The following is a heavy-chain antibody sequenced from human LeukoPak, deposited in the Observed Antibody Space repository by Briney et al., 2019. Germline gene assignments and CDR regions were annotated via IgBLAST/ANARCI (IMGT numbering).Heavy chain of an antibody. CDR1: GGSTSSGSYY. CDR3: ARGVTLPYYYYMDV. J-gene: IGHJ6*03. V-gene: IGHV4-61*02. CDR2: IYSSGST. Sequence: SQTLSLTCTVSGGSTSSGSYYWSWIRQPAGKGLEWIGRIYSSGSTNYNPSLKSRVTISVDTSKNQFSLKLSSVTAADTAVYYCARGVTLPYYYYMDVWGKGTTVTVSS. D-gene: IGHD2/OR15-2a*01.